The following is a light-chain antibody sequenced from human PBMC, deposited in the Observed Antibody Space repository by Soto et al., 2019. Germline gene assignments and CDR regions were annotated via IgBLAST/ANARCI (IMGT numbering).Light chain of an antibody. V-gene: IGKV3-15*01. CDR2: GAS. J-gene: IGKJ5*01. CDR3: QQYNDWPPVT. CDR1: QSVSSN. Sequence: ETVMTQSPDTLSVSPGERATLSCRASQSVSSNLAWYQQKPGQAPGLLIYGASTRATGIPDRFTGSGSGTEFTLSISSLQSEDFAVYYCQQYNDWPPVTFGQGTRLEIK.